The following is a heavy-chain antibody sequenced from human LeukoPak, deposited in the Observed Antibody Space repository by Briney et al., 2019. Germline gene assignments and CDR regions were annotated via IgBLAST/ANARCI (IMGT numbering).Heavy chain of an antibody. J-gene: IGHJ5*02. CDR2: IIPILGIA. CDR1: GGTFSSYA. Sequence: SVKVSCKASGGTFSSYAISWVRQAPGQGLEWMGRIIPILGIANYAQKFQGRVTITADKSTSTAYMELSRLRSDDTAVYYCARDPRITMIIEENWFDPWGQGTLVTVSS. CDR3: ARDPRITMIIEENWFDP. V-gene: IGHV1-69*04. D-gene: IGHD3-22*01.